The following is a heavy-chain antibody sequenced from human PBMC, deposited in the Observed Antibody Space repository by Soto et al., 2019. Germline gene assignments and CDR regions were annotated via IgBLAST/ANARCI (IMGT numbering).Heavy chain of an antibody. CDR3: AHRQDIVVVPVAMRRIRDTYFDY. CDR2: IYWDDDK. Sequence: QITLKESGPTLVKPTQTLTLTCTFSGFSLSTSGVGVGWVRQPPGQALEGLALIYWDDDKIYSPSLKSRLTITKEPSKNQVVRTMTNMDPVDTATYYCAHRQDIVVVPVAMRRIRDTYFDYWGQGTLVNVSS. CDR1: GFSLSTSGVG. J-gene: IGHJ4*02. D-gene: IGHD2-2*01. V-gene: IGHV2-5*02.